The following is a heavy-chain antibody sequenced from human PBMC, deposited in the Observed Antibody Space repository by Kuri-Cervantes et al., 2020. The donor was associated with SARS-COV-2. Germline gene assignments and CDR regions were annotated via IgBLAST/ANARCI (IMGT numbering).Heavy chain of an antibody. CDR2: ISSSSSYI. Sequence: GESLKISCAASGFTFSSYSMNWVRQAPGKGLEWVSSISSSSSYISYADSMKGRFTISRDNAKNSLYLQMHSLRDEDTAVYFCARDPGAHGGDLYFDYWGQGTLVTVSS. J-gene: IGHJ4*02. CDR1: GFTFSSYS. V-gene: IGHV3-21*04. D-gene: IGHD3-3*01. CDR3: ARDPGAHGGDLYFDY.